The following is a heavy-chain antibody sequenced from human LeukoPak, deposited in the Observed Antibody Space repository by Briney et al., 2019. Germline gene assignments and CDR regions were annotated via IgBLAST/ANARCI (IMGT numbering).Heavy chain of an antibody. CDR3: ARASITLFDP. V-gene: IGHV3-30*04. Sequence: GGSLRLSCAASGFTFSSYAMHWVRQAPGKGLEWVAVISYDGSNKYYADSVKGRFTISRDNSKNTLYLQMNSLRAEDTAVYYCARASITLFDPWGQGTLVTVSS. CDR2: ISYDGSNK. D-gene: IGHD3-10*01. CDR1: GFTFSSYA. J-gene: IGHJ5*02.